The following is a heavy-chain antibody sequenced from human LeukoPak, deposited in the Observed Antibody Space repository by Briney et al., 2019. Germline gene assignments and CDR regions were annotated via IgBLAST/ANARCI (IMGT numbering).Heavy chain of an antibody. CDR1: GGSIRSYH. D-gene: IGHD5-24*01. Sequence: SETLSLTCSVSGGSIRSYHWSWIRQSPGKGLEWIGYISYSGYNYYNPSLERRVTMSVDTSQNQFSLKLTSVTAADTAVYYCARGYGYNSEYWGQGTLVTVSP. V-gene: IGHV4-59*01. J-gene: IGHJ4*02. CDR3: ARGYGYNSEY. CDR2: ISYSGYN.